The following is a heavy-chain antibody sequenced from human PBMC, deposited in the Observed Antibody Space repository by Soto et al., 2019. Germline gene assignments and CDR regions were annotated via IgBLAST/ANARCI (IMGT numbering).Heavy chain of an antibody. CDR3: EIGAVAGTPTSYYYSGMDV. CDR2: IIPIFGTV. J-gene: IGHJ6*02. Sequence: QVQLLQSGAEVKKPGSSVRVSCEASGGTFRTYAISWVRQAPGQGLEWMGEIIPIFGTVNYAQKFQGRVTITADESTTKVYMTMGSLRSEDTTVYYCEIGAVAGTPTSYYYSGMDVWGQGTTVTVYS. CDR1: GGTFRTYA. V-gene: IGHV1-69*12. D-gene: IGHD6-19*01.